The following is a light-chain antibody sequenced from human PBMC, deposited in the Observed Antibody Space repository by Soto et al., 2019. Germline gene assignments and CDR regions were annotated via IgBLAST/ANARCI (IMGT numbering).Light chain of an antibody. Sequence: DIVMTQSPDSLAVSLGERATINCKSSQSLVFSSNNKNYLTWYQQKPGQPPKLLIYWASTRESGVPDRFSGSGSGTDFTLTISSLQAEDVAVYYCQQHYSTPFTFGPGTKVDIK. J-gene: IGKJ3*01. V-gene: IGKV4-1*01. CDR3: QQHYSTPFT. CDR2: WAS. CDR1: QSLVFSSNNKNY.